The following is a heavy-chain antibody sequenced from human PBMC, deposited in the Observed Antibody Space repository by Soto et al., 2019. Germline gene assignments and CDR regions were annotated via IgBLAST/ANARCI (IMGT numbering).Heavy chain of an antibody. J-gene: IGHJ4*02. Sequence: SETLSLTCTVSGGSIGTNFWSWIRQPPGKGLEWIGYIHYSGSTKHSPSLESRVTISVDTSKNQFSLQLRSVTAADTAVYHCARSRVDKRSIGPRRDYYLDYWGQGTLVTVSS. CDR2: IHYSGST. D-gene: IGHD6-6*01. V-gene: IGHV4-59*01. CDR1: GGSIGTNF. CDR3: ARSRVDKRSIGPRRDYYLDY.